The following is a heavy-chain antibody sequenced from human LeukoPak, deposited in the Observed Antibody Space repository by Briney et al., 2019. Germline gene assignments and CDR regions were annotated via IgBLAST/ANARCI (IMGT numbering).Heavy chain of an antibody. Sequence: GESLKISCKGSGYSFTSYWIGWVRQMPGKGLEWMGIIYPGDSDTRYSPSFQGRVTISADKSISTAYLQWSSLKASDTAMYYCARGYCGGDCYFVEYFDYWGQGTLVTVSS. J-gene: IGHJ4*02. CDR3: ARGYCGGDCYFVEYFDY. CDR1: GYSFTSYW. V-gene: IGHV5-51*01. D-gene: IGHD2-21*02. CDR2: IYPGDSDT.